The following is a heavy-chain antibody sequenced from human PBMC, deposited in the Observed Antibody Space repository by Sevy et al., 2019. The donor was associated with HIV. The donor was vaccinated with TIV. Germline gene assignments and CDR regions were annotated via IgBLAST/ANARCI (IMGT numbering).Heavy chain of an antibody. J-gene: IGHJ6*02. CDR2: IGTAGDT. CDR3: ARGPYHYYGMDV. V-gene: IGHV3-13*01. Sequence: GGSLRLSCAASGFTFSSYDMHWVRQATGKGLEWVSAIGTAGDTYYPGSVKGRFTISRENAKNSLYLQMNSLRAGDTAVYYCARGPYHYYGMDVWGQGTTVTVSS. CDR1: GFTFSSYD.